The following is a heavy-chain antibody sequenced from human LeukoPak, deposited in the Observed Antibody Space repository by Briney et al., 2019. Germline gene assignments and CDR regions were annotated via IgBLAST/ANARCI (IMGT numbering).Heavy chain of an antibody. CDR1: GYTFTSYY. Sequence: GASVKGSCKASGYTFTSYYIHWVRQATGQGLEWMGRINPNSGSTSYAQKFQGRVTMTRDTSTSTVYMELSSLRSEDTAVYYCAREGHLTIFGAGRGYYFDYWGQGTLVTVSS. V-gene: IGHV1-46*01. J-gene: IGHJ4*02. CDR2: INPNSGST. D-gene: IGHD3-3*01. CDR3: AREGHLTIFGAGRGYYFDY.